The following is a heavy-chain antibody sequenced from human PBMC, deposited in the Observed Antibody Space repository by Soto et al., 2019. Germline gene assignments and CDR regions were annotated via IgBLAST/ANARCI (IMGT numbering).Heavy chain of an antibody. Sequence: GGSLRLSCAASGFTFSPYSMNWVRQAPGKGLEWISYISGSSNIINYADSVKGRFTISRDNTKNSLYLQMNSLRDEDTAVYYCARGFDLQYGMDVWGQGTTVTVSS. CDR2: ISGSSNII. D-gene: IGHD3-10*01. J-gene: IGHJ6*02. CDR1: GFTFSPYS. CDR3: ARGFDLQYGMDV. V-gene: IGHV3-48*02.